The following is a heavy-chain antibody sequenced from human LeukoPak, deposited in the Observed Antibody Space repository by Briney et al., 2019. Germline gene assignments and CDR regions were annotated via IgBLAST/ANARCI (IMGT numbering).Heavy chain of an antibody. D-gene: IGHD2-15*01. J-gene: IGHJ4*02. CDR2: INPNSGGT. V-gene: IGHV1-2*02. Sequence: ASVKVSCKASGYTFTGYYMHWVRQAPGQGLEWMGWINPNSGGTNYAQKLQGRVTMTRDTSISTAYMELSRLRSDDTAVYYCARDHGSYSVEYYFDYWGQGTLVTVSS. CDR1: GYTFTGYY. CDR3: ARDHGSYSVEYYFDY.